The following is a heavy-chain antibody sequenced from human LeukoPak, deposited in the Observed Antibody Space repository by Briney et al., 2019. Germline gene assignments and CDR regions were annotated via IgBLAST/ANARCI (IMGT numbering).Heavy chain of an antibody. CDR1: GYTFTSYY. J-gene: IGHJ4*02. V-gene: IGHV1-69*04. D-gene: IGHD3/OR15-3a*01. CDR2: IIPILGIA. CDR3: ARDGLFDY. Sequence: SVKVSCKASGYTFTSYYMHWVRQAPGQGLEWMGRIIPILGIANYAQKFQGRVTITADKSTSTAYMELSSLRSEDTAVYYCARDGLFDYWGQGTLVTVSS.